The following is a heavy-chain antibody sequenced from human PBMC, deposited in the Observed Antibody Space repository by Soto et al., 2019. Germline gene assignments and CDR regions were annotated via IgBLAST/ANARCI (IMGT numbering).Heavy chain of an antibody. V-gene: IGHV1-69*06. D-gene: IGHD6-13*01. CDR2: IIPIFGTA. J-gene: IGHJ6*02. CDR3: ARAEGIAAAGTYYYYGMDV. CDR1: GGTFSSYA. Sequence: ASVKVSCKASGGTFSSYAISWVRQAPGQGLEWMGGIIPIFGTANYAQKFQGRVTITADKSTSTAYMELSSLRSEDTAVYYCARAEGIAAAGTYYYYGMDVWGQGTTVTVSS.